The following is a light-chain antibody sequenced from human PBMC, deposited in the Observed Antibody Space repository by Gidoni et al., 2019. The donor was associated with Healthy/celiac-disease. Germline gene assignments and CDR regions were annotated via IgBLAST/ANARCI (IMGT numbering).Light chain of an antibody. CDR3: QQLNSLFT. CDR1: QGISSY. V-gene: IGKV1-9*01. CDR2: AAS. J-gene: IGKJ3*01. Sequence: DIQLTQSPSFLSASLGDRVTITCRASQGISSYLAWYQQKPGKAPKLLIYAASTLQSGVPSRFSGSGSGTEFTLTISSLQPEDFATYYCQQLNSLFTFGPGTKVDIK.